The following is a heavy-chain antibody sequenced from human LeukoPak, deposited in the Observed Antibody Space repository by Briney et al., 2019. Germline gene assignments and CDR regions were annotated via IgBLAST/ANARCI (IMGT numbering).Heavy chain of an antibody. CDR3: ARGVVINTLEYYFDY. V-gene: IGHV1-69*13. D-gene: IGHD3-22*01. CDR1: GGTFSSYA. J-gene: IGHJ4*02. CDR2: IIPIFGTA. Sequence: SVKVSCKASGGTFSSYAISWVRQAPGQGLEWMGGIIPIFGTANYAQKFQGRVTITADESTSTAYMELSSLRSEDTAVYYCARGVVINTLEYYFDYWGQGTLVTVSS.